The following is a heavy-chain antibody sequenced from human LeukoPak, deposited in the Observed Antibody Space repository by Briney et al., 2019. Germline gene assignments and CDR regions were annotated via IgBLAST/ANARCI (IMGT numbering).Heavy chain of an antibody. CDR3: ASRYCSSTSCYRYYYGMDV. CDR2: INHGGST. Sequence: SETLSLTCAVYGGSFSGYYWSWIRQPPGKGLEWIGEINHGGSTNYNPSLKSRVTISVDTSKNQFSLKLSSVTAADTAVYYCASRYCSSTSCYRYYYGMDVWGQGTTVTVSS. D-gene: IGHD2-2*01. CDR1: GGSFSGYY. J-gene: IGHJ6*02. V-gene: IGHV4-34*01.